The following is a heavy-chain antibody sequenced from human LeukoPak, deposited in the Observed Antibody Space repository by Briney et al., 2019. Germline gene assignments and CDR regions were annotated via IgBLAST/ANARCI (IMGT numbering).Heavy chain of an antibody. CDR2: IYYSGST. Sequence: SETLSLTCTVSGGSISSSGYYWGWIRQPPGKGLEWIGSIYYSGSTYYNPSLKSRVTISVDTSKNQFSLKLSSVTAADTAVYYCARAAGWFDPWGQGTLVTVSS. J-gene: IGHJ5*02. V-gene: IGHV4-39*07. CDR3: ARAAGWFDP. CDR1: GGSISSSGYY.